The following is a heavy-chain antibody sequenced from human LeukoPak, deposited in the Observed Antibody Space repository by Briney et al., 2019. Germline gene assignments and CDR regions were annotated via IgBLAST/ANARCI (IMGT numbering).Heavy chain of an antibody. CDR1: GFTFSSYA. CDR2: ISGSGGST. Sequence: GGSLRLSCAASGFTFSSYAMSWVRQASWKRLECVSAISGSGGSTYYADSVKGRFTISRDNSKNTLYLQMNSLRAEDTAVYYCAKATGLRYFDWLLSPENDAFDIWGQGTMVTVSS. D-gene: IGHD3-9*01. CDR3: AKATGLRYFDWLLSPENDAFDI. V-gene: IGHV3-23*01. J-gene: IGHJ3*02.